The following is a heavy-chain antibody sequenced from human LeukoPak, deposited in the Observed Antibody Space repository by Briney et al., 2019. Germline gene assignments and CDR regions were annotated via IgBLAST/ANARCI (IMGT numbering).Heavy chain of an antibody. V-gene: IGHV1-69*05. CDR3: PRVRYHDDSSGYFRYPYHYMDV. CDR2: IIPVFGRA. J-gene: IGHJ6*03. CDR1: GGTFRSYA. Sequence: SVKVSCKASGGTFRSYAVNWVRQAPGQGLEWMGVIIPVFGRATYAQKFEGRVTITTDESTSTVYMELSSLRSEDTAVYYCPRVRYHDDSSGYFRYPYHYMDVWGNGTTVTVSS. D-gene: IGHD3-22*01.